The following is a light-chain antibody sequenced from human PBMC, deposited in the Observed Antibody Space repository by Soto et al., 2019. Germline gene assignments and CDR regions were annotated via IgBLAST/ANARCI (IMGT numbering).Light chain of an antibody. J-gene: IGKJ1*01. CDR1: QSLSSAY. V-gene: IGKV3-20*01. CDR2: AAS. CDR3: QQYDIWPRT. Sequence: EIVLTQSPDTLSLSPGERATLSCRASQSLSSAYLVWYQQKPGQAPRLLMFAASSRATGTPDRFSGSGSGTDFTLTITSLQSEDFAVYYCQQYDIWPRTFGQGTKVEIK.